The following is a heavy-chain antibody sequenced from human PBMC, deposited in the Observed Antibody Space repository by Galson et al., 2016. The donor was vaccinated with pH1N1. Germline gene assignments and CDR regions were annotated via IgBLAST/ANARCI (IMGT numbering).Heavy chain of an antibody. CDR1: GDTFNSYS. V-gene: IGHV1-69*06. CDR3: ARSGLLVPYFDY. CDR2: VVPSFGTT. J-gene: IGHJ4*02. Sequence: SVKVSCKASGDTFNSYSINWVRQAPGQGLEWMGRVVPSFGTTNFAQKFQGRVTMTADKSTNTANMDLSSLTFDDTAVYYCARSGLLVPYFDYWGLGTLVTVSS. D-gene: IGHD2-21*02.